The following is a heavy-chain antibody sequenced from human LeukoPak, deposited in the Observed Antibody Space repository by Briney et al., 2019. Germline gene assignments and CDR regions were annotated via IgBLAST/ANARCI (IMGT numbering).Heavy chain of an antibody. CDR2: IKEDGTEA. Sequence: GGSLRLSCVGSEFSFGSYWMSWVRQAPGKGLEWVANIKEDGTEAYYMDSVKGRFTISRDNAKKSLYLQMNSLRVEDTAVYYCARAVDTLDYWGQGTLVTVSS. CDR1: EFSFGSYW. CDR3: ARAVDTLDY. V-gene: IGHV3-7*01. D-gene: IGHD5-18*01. J-gene: IGHJ4*02.